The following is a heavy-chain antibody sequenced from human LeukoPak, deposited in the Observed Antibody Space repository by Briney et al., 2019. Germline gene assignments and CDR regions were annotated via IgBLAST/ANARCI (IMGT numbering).Heavy chain of an antibody. CDR3: ARDRGLTVARGVPSWFDP. Sequence: PFRTLSPTPTVSGDSITSGSYYCSWVRQPARKGLGWIGRIYTSGSTRYKPSLEGRLTISVDTSKNHFSLKLTSVTAADSAVYYCARDRGLTVARGVPSWFDPWGEGTLVSVSS. V-gene: IGHV4-61*02. J-gene: IGHJ5*02. D-gene: IGHD3-10*01. CDR2: IYTSGST. CDR1: GDSITSGSYY.